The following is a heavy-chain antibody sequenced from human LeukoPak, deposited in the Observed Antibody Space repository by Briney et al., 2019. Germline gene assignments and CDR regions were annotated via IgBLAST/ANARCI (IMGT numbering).Heavy chain of an antibody. CDR2: INHSGGT. CDR3: ARGSPPYYYDSSGSVYFDY. D-gene: IGHD3-22*01. J-gene: IGHJ4*02. CDR1: GGSFSGYY. V-gene: IGHV4-34*01. Sequence: SETLSLTCAVYGGSFSGYYWSWIRQPPGKGLEWIGEINHSGGTNYNPSLKSRVTISVDTSKNQFSLKLSSVTAADTAVYYCARGSPPYYYDSSGSVYFDYWGQGTLVTVSS.